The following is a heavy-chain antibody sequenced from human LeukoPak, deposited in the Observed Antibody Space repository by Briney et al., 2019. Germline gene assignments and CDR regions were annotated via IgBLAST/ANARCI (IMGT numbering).Heavy chain of an antibody. D-gene: IGHD2-2*01. J-gene: IGHJ4*02. CDR2: IYSGGST. CDR3: ASWYQLAFDY. CDR1: GFTVSSNY. Sequence: PGGSLRLSCAASGFTVSSNYMSWVRQAPGKGLEWVSVIYSGGSTYYADSVKGRFTISRDNPKNTLYLQMNSLRAEDTAVYYCASWYQLAFDYWGQGTLVTVSS. V-gene: IGHV3-53*01.